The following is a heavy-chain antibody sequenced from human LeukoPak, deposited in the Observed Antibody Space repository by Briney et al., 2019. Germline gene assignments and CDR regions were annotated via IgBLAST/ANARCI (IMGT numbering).Heavy chain of an antibody. J-gene: IGHJ3*02. CDR1: GFTFSSYA. V-gene: IGHV3-30-3*01. D-gene: IGHD6-19*01. CDR2: ISYDGSNK. Sequence: PGGSLRLSCGASGFTFSSYAMHWVRQAPGKGLEWVAVISYDGSNKYYADSVKGRFTISRDNSKNTLYLQMNSLRAEDTAVYYCARDREFGQWLVPTYHDAFDIWGQGTMVTVSS. CDR3: ARDREFGQWLVPTYHDAFDI.